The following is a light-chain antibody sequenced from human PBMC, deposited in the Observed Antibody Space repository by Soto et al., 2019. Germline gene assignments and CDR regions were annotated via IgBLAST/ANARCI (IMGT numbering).Light chain of an antibody. CDR2: DAS. CDR1: QSVSSY. Sequence: EIVLTQSPATLSLSPGERAPLSCRASQSVSSYLAWYQQNPGQAPRLLIYDASNRATGIPARFSGSGSGTEFALTISSLQSEDFAVYYCQQYNNWLWTFGQGTKVDI. V-gene: IGKV3-11*01. J-gene: IGKJ1*01. CDR3: QQYNNWLWT.